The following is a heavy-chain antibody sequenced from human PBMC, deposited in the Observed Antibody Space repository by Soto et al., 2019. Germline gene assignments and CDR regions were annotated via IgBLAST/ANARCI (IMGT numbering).Heavy chain of an antibody. CDR3: ARGGTTIFGVVIPGSDYYYMDV. V-gene: IGHV1-2*04. J-gene: IGHJ6*03. D-gene: IGHD3-3*01. CDR2: INPNSGGT. Sequence: GASVKVSCKASGYTFTGYYMHWVRQAPGQGLEWMGWINPNSGGTNYAQKFQGWVTMTRDTSISTAYMELSRLRSDDTAVYYCARGGTTIFGVVIPGSDYYYMDVWGKGTTVTVS. CDR1: GYTFTGYY.